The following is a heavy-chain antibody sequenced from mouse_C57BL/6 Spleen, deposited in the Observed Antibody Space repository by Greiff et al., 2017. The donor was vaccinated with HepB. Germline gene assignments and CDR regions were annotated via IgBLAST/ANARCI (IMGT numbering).Heavy chain of an antibody. CDR2: IRLKSDNYAT. Sequence: EVQLQESGGGLVQPGGSMKLSCVASGFTFSNYWMNWVRQSPEKGLEWVAQIRLKSDNYATHYAESVKGRFTISRDDSKSSVYLQMNNLRAEDTGIYYCTGLTNWNYAMDYWGQGTSVTVSS. V-gene: IGHV6-3*01. J-gene: IGHJ4*01. D-gene: IGHD4-1*01. CDR1: GFTFSNYW. CDR3: TGLTNWNYAMDY.